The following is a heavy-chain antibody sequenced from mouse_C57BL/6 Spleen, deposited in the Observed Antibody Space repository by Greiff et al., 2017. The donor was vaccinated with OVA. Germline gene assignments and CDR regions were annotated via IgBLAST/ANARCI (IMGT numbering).Heavy chain of an antibody. Sequence: QVQLQQSGAELVRPGASVTLSCKASGYTFTDYEMHWVKQTPVHGLEWIGAIDPETGGNAYNQKFKGKAILTADKSSSTAYMELRSLTSEDSAVYYCTRPFTTVVAHFDYWGQGTTLTVSS. D-gene: IGHD1-1*01. J-gene: IGHJ2*01. CDR1: GYTFTDYE. CDR3: TRPFTTVVAHFDY. CDR2: IDPETGGN. V-gene: IGHV1-15*01.